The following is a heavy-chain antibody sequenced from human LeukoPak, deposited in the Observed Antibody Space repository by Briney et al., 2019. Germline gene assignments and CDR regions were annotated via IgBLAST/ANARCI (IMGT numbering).Heavy chain of an antibody. J-gene: IGHJ4*02. CDR1: GGSISSYY. Sequence: SETLSLTCTVSGGSISSYYWSWIRQPPGKGLEWIGYIYYSGSTNYNPSLKSRVTISVDTSKNQFSLKLSSVTATDTAVYYCARVEMATIPYFDYWGQGTLVTVSS. V-gene: IGHV4-59*01. CDR2: IYYSGST. D-gene: IGHD5-24*01. CDR3: ARVEMATIPYFDY.